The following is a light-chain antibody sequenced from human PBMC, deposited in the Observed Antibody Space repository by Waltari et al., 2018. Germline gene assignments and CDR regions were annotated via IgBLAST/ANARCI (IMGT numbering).Light chain of an antibody. CDR1: SSDIGAYNY. J-gene: IGLJ1*01. CDR3: SSYTSSSTYV. Sequence: QSALTQPASVSGSPGQSITISCTGTSSDIGAYNYASWYQMNPGKAPKVMIYDVSYRPPGVSSRFSGSKSGNTASLTISGLQAEDEADYYCSSYTSSSTYVFGSGTMVTVL. CDR2: DVS. V-gene: IGLV2-14*01.